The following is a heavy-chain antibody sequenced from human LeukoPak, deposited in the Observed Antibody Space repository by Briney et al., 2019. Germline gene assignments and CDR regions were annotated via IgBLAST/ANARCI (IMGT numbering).Heavy chain of an antibody. CDR3: ARERSYGLSVAFDY. J-gene: IGHJ4*02. V-gene: IGHV4-30-2*01. CDR2: IYHSGST. D-gene: IGHD5-18*01. CDR1: GGSISSGGYY. Sequence: TSETLSLTCTVSGGSISSGGYYWSWIRQPPGKGLEGIGYIYHSGSTYYNPSLKSRVTISVDRSKNQFSLKLSSVTAADTAVYYCARERSYGLSVAFDYWGQGTLVTVSS.